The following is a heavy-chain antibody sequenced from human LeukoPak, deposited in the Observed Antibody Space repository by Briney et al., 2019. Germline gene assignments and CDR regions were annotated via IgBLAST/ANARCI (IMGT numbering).Heavy chain of an antibody. V-gene: IGHV3-48*03. CDR1: GFTFSTFE. D-gene: IGHD3-10*01. Sequence: GGSLRLSCAASGFTFSTFEMNWVRQAPGKGLEWVSYISSSGGRTYYADSVKGRFTISRDNAKNSLYLQMSSLRAEDTAIYSCVRDEMRPGAFDIWGQGTMVTVSS. CDR3: VRDEMRPGAFDI. J-gene: IGHJ3*02. CDR2: ISSSGGRT.